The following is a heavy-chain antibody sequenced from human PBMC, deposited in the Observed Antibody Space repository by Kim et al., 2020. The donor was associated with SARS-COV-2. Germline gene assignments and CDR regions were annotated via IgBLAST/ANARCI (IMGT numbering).Heavy chain of an antibody. J-gene: IGHJ3*02. CDR3: ARGKNYYDSSGYKDAFDI. V-gene: IGHV3-30*03. CDR2: ISYDGSNK. D-gene: IGHD3-22*01. CDR1: GFTFSSYG. Sequence: GGSLRPSCAASGFTFSSYGMHWVRQAPGKGLEWVAVISYDGSNKYYADSEKGRFTISRDNSKNTLYLQMNSLSAEDTAIYYCARGKNYYDSSGYKDAFDIWGQGTMVTVSS.